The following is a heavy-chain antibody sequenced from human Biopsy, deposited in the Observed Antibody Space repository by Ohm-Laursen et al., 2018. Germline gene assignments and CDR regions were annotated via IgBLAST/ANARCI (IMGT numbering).Heavy chain of an antibody. J-gene: IGHJ1*01. CDR3: ATKLTGYFHH. Sequence: SVKVSCKAPGGTFSNYGVNWVRQAPGQGLEWLGGNIPILGTGNYAQKFQDRVTVAADTSTSTATMELRSLRSDDTAVYYCATKLTGYFHHWGQGTLVTVSS. CDR1: GGTFSNYG. D-gene: IGHD3-9*01. CDR2: NIPILGTG. V-gene: IGHV1-69*06.